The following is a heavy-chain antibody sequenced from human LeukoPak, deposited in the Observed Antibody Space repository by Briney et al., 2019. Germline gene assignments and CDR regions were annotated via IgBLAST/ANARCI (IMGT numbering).Heavy chain of an antibody. V-gene: IGHV1-18*01. CDR3: ARVDYYDSSGQYHFDY. CDR1: GYTFTSYG. J-gene: IGHJ4*02. CDR2: ISAYSGNT. Sequence: ASVKVSCKASGYTFTSYGISWVRQAPGQGLEWMGWISAYSGNTNYAQKLQGRVTMTTDTSTSTAYMELRSLRSDDTAVYYCARVDYYDSSGQYHFDYWGQGTLVTVSS. D-gene: IGHD3-22*01.